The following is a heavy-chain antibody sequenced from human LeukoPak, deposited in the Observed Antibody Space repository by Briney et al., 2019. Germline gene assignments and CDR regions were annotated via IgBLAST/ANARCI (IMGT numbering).Heavy chain of an antibody. V-gene: IGHV1-2*06. D-gene: IGHD6-19*01. J-gene: IGHJ3*02. Sequence: ASVKVSCKASGYTFTGYYMHWVRQAPGQGLEWMGRINPNRGGTNYAQKFQGRVTMTRDTSISTAYMELSRLRSDDTAVYYCASDSVAGSAFDIWGQGTMVTVSS. CDR1: GYTFTGYY. CDR2: INPNRGGT. CDR3: ASDSVAGSAFDI.